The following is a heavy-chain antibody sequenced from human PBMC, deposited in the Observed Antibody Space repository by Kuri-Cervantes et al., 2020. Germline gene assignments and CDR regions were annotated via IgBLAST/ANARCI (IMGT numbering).Heavy chain of an antibody. V-gene: IGHV1-46*01. J-gene: IGHJ4*02. CDR1: GYTFTGHY. CDR3: ARDRGMVLQGVIITSELGYFDY. Sequence: ASVKVSCKASGYTFTGHYMHCVRQAPGQGLEWMGMIGPSGDFTSYAQKFQGRVTMTRDTSTSTVYMELSSLRSEDTAVYYCARDRGMVLQGVIITSELGYFDYWGQGTLVTVSS. D-gene: IGHD3-10*01. CDR2: IGPSGDFT.